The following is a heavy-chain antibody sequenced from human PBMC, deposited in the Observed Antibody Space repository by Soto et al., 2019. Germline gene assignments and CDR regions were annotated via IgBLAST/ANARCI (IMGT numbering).Heavy chain of an antibody. CDR1: GFTFSSYW. D-gene: IGHD3-10*01. V-gene: IGHV3-74*01. CDR3: ARRDYGSGIYYFDY. J-gene: IGHJ4*02. CDR2: INSDGSSA. Sequence: GGSLRLSCAASGFTFSSYWMHWVRQAPGKGLVWVSRINSDGSSASYADSVKGRFTISRDNAKNTLYLQMNSLRAEDTAVYYCARRDYGSGIYYFDYWGQGTLVTVSS.